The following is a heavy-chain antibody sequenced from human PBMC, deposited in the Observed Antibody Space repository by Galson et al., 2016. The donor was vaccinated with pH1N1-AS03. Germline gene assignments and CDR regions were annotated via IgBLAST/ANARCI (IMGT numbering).Heavy chain of an antibody. Sequence: SVKVSCKVSGYSLSILSIHWVRQAPGRGLEWMGGFDLEEDEILYAQKFQGRITMTEDTSTNTAYMEVSRLRSEDTAIYYCAKYSDCDEAFDIWGQGTMVTVTT. V-gene: IGHV1-24*01. CDR3: AKYSDCDEAFDI. J-gene: IGHJ3*02. CDR1: GYSLSILS. D-gene: IGHD2-21*02. CDR2: FDLEEDEI.